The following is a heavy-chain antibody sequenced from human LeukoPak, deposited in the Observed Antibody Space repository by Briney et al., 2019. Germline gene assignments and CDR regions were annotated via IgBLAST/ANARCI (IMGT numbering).Heavy chain of an antibody. CDR3: TRVGYIDEGIDY. V-gene: IGHV3-11*04. J-gene: IGHJ4*02. CDR2: ISTSGSTI. Sequence: AGGSLRLSCAASGFTFSDYYMNWIRQAPGKGLEWVSYISTSGSTISYADSVKGRFAISRDNAKNSLYLQMNSLRAEDTAIYYCTRVGYIDEGIDYWGQGTLVTVSS. D-gene: IGHD5-24*01. CDR1: GFTFSDYY.